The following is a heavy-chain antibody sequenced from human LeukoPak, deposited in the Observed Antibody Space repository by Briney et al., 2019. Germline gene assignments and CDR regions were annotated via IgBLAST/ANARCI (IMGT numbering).Heavy chain of an antibody. CDR2: IYSGGST. CDR1: GFTVSRSY. J-gene: IGHJ4*02. D-gene: IGHD4-17*01. Sequence: GGSLRVSCTVSGFTVSRSYMTWVRQAPGKGLEWVSVIYSGGSTYYVDSVKGRFTISRDNSKNTLYLQMNSLRAEDTAVYYCARADYAYFDYWGQGTLVTVSS. V-gene: IGHV3-53*01. CDR3: ARADYAYFDY.